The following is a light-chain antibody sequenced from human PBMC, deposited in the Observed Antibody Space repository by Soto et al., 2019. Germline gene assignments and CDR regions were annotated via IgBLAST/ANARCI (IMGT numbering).Light chain of an antibody. Sequence: QSALTQPVSVSGSPGQSITISCTGTSSDVGGYNYVSWYQQHPGKAPKLMIHNVSNRPSGVSNRFSGSKSGNTASLTISGLQAEDEAAYYCSSYIGSGTFVVFGGGTKVTVL. V-gene: IGLV2-14*01. CDR1: SSDVGGYNY. CDR2: NVS. J-gene: IGLJ2*01. CDR3: SSYIGSGTFVV.